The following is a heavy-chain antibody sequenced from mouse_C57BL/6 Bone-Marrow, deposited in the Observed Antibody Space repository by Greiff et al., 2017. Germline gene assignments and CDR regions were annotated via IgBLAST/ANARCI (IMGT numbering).Heavy chain of an antibody. D-gene: IGHD6-1*01. CDR3: ARSAVEGYFDV. CDR2: IGPNSGGT. V-gene: IGHV1-72*01. Sequence: QVQLQQPGAELVKPGASVKLSCKASGYTFTSYWMHWVKQRPGRGLEWIGRIGPNSGGTKYNEKFKSKATLTVDKPSSTAYMQLSSRTSEDSAVYYCARSAVEGYFDVWGTGTTVTVSS. CDR1: GYTFTSYW. J-gene: IGHJ1*03.